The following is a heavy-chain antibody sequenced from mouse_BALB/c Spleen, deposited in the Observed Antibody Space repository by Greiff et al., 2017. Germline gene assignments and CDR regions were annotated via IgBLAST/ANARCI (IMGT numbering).Heavy chain of an antibody. CDR1: GFNIKDTY. J-gene: IGHJ2*01. V-gene: IGHV14-3*02. CDR3: ARGYYGSSLFDY. Sequence: EVQLQQSGAELVKPGASVKLSCTASGFNIKDTYMHWVKQRPEQGLEWIGRIDPANGNTKYDPKFQGKATITADTSSNTAYLQLSSLTSEDTAVYYGARGYYGSSLFDYWGQGTTLTVSS. CDR2: IDPANGNT. D-gene: IGHD1-1*01.